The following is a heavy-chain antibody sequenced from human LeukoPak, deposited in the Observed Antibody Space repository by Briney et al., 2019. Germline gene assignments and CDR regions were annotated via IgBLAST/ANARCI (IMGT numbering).Heavy chain of an antibody. CDR3: VRTYDENPLGWLDP. J-gene: IGHJ5*02. CDR2: ISINGGST. V-gene: IGHV3-64D*06. D-gene: IGHD5-12*01. CDR1: GTAFRTYA. Sequence: PGGSLRLSCSASGTAFRTYAMHWVRQPPGKGLYYVSAISINGGSTYYADSVRGRFTISRDNSKNTLYLQMSSLRPDDTAVYYCVRTYDENPLGWLDPWGQGTLVTVSS.